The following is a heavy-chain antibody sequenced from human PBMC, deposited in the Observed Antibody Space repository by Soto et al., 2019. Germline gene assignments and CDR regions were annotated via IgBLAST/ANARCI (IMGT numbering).Heavy chain of an antibody. CDR1: GFTFSTYA. D-gene: IGHD1-26*01. CDR2: LSGSGGST. CDR3: EREVAAIYFDY. J-gene: IGHJ4*02. V-gene: IGHV3-23*01. Sequence: VQMLESGGGLVQPGGSLRLSCAASGFTFSTYAMSWVRQAPGKGLEWVSALSGSGGSTYYGDSVKGRCTISRDNSKNILYLQMNSLRAEDTAVYYCEREVAAIYFDYWGQGTLVTVSS.